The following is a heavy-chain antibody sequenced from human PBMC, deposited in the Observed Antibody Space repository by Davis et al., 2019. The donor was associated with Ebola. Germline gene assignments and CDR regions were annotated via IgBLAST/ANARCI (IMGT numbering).Heavy chain of an antibody. D-gene: IGHD1-1*01. J-gene: IGHJ6*03. CDR2: MNPNSGNT. CDR3: RATTSSYYYYMDV. CDR1: GYTFTSYA. Sequence: ASVKVSCKASGYTFTSYAINWVRQATGQGLEWMGWMNPNSGNTGYAQKFQGRVTITRNTSISTAYMELSSLRSEDTAVYYCRATTSSYYYYMDVWGKGTTVTVSS. V-gene: IGHV1-8*03.